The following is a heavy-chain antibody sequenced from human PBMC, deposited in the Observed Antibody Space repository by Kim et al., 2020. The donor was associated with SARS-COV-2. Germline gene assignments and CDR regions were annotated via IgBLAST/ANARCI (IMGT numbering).Heavy chain of an antibody. CDR1: GFTFSSYS. CDR2: ISSSSSYI. J-gene: IGHJ6*02. D-gene: IGHD3-22*01. CDR3: ARDLEGNRITMIFLYGMDV. V-gene: IGHV3-21*01. Sequence: GGSLRLSCAASGFTFSSYSMNWVRQAPGKGLEWVSSISSSSSYIYYADSVKGRFTISRDNAKNSLYLQMNSLRAEDTAVYYCARDLEGNRITMIFLYGMDVWGQGTTVTVSS.